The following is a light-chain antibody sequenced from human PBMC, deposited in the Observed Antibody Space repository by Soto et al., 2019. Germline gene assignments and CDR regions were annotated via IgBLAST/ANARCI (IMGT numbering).Light chain of an antibody. J-gene: IGLJ1*01. Sequence: QSVLTQPASVSGSPGLSITVSCTGTISDVGTYNYVSWYQQHPGKAPKLMIYEVTKRPSGVSTRFSGSKSGNTASLTISGLQAEDEADYYCSSYTGTSTPYIFGSGTQLTVL. V-gene: IGLV2-14*01. CDR1: ISDVGTYNY. CDR3: SSYTGTSTPYI. CDR2: EVT.